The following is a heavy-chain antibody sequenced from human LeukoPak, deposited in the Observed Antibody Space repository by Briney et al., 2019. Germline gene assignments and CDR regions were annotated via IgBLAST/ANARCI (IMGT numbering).Heavy chain of an antibody. J-gene: IGHJ4*02. CDR3: AAGKYCFDY. CDR1: GFTLSSYA. Sequence: GGSLRLSCAASGFTLSSYAMLWVRQAPGKGLEWVSSISAGGGSTNYADSVKRRFIISRDNSKNTLYLQMNSLRAEDTAVYYCAAGKYCFDYWGRGTLVTVPS. V-gene: IGHV3-23*01. CDR2: ISAGGGST.